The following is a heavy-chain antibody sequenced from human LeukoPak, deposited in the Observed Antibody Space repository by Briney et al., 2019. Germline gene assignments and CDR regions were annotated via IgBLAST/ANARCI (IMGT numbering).Heavy chain of an antibody. V-gene: IGHV1-18*01. D-gene: IGHD3-22*01. CDR3: ATSFNYDSSGYYLPYFDY. CDR1: GYTFTSYG. J-gene: IGHJ4*02. CDR2: ISAYNGNT. Sequence: GASVKVSCKASGYTFTSYGISWVRQAPGQGLEWMGWISAYNGNTNYAQKLQGRVTMTTDTSTSTAYMELRSLRSDGTAVYYCATSFNYDSSGYYLPYFDYWGQGTLVTVSS.